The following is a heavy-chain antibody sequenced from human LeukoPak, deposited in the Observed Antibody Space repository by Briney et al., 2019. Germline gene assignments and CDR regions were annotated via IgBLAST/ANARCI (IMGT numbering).Heavy chain of an antibody. CDR1: GFTFSSYA. D-gene: IGHD6-19*01. CDR2: ISGSGGST. Sequence: PGGSLRLSCAASGFTFSSYAMSWVRQAPGKGLEWVSAISGSGGSTYCADSVKGRFTISRDNSKNTLYPQMNSLRAEDAGVYYCASLAVAGTPDYWGQGTLVIVSS. V-gene: IGHV3-23*01. CDR3: ASLAVAGTPDY. J-gene: IGHJ4*02.